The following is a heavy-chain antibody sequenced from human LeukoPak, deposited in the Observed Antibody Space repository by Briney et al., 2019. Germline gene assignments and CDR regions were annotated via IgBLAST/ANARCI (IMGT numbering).Heavy chain of an antibody. CDR3: ARVSGYDRVFDY. D-gene: IGHD5-12*01. CDR1: GYTFTGYY. J-gene: IGHJ4*02. V-gene: IGHV1-2*06. CDR2: INPNSGGT. Sequence: EASVKVSCKASGYTFTGYYMHWVRQAPGQGLEWMGRINPNSGGTNYAQKFQGRVTMTRDTSISTAYMELSRLRSDDTAVYYCARVSGYDRVFDYWGQGTLVTVSS.